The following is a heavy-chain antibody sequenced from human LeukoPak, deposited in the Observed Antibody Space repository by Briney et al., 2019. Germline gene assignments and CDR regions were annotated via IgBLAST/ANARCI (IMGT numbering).Heavy chain of an antibody. Sequence: SETLSLTCTVSGGSISTYYWNWIRQSAGKGLELVGRINYSGSTYYNPSLKSRITISVDTSKNQYSLNLSSVTAADTAVYYCARESGDPDLWGRGTLVTVSS. CDR1: GGSISTYY. V-gene: IGHV4-59*05. J-gene: IGHJ2*01. CDR2: INYSGST. CDR3: ARESGDPDL. D-gene: IGHD1-26*01.